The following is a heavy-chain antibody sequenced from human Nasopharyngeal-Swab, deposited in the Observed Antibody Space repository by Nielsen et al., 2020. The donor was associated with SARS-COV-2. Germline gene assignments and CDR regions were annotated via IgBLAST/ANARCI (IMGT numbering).Heavy chain of an antibody. D-gene: IGHD6-13*01. Sequence: GGSLRLSCAASGFIFGNYWMSWVRQAPGKGLEWVANIEQDGVETHYVDSVKGRFTISRDNAETSLYLQMNSLRVEDTALYYCVLPSIAAPRRDSWGQGTLVTVSS. J-gene: IGHJ4*02. CDR1: GFIFGNYW. CDR2: IEQDGVET. V-gene: IGHV3-7*01. CDR3: VLPSIAAPRRDS.